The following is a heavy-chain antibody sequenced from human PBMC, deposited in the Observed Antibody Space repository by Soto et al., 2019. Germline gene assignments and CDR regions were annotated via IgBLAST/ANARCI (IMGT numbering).Heavy chain of an antibody. CDR1: GYTFTTYF. J-gene: IGHJ4*02. Sequence: ASVKVSCKASGYTFTTYFMHWVRQAPGQGLEWMGIINPSGGTTSYAQKFQGRLTMTRDTSTSTVYMELSSLRSEDTAVYYCARESLNYYDSRGFPDYWGLG. CDR3: ARESLNYYDSRGFPDY. CDR2: INPSGGTT. D-gene: IGHD3-22*01. V-gene: IGHV1-46*03.